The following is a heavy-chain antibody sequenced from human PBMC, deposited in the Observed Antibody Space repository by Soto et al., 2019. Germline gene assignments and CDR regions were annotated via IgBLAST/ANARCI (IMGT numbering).Heavy chain of an antibody. V-gene: IGHV3-30-3*01. J-gene: IGHJ6*02. CDR1: GFTFSSYA. CDR2: ISYDGSNK. CDR3: ASVVTTVATDVDYYYGMDV. Sequence: GGSLRLSCAASGFTFSSYAMHWVRQAPGKGLEWVAVISYDGSNKYYADSVKGRFTISRDNSKNTLYLQMNSLRAEDTAVYYCASVVTTVATDVDYYYGMDVWGQGTTVTVSS. D-gene: IGHD3-22*01.